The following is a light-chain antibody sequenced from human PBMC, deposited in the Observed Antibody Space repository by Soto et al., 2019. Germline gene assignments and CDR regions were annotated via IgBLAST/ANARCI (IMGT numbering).Light chain of an antibody. J-gene: IGKJ1*01. CDR3: QQSGSSPS. V-gene: IGKV3-20*01. Sequence: EIVLTQSPGTLSLSPGEKATLSCRASQSVSSSYLAWYQQKPGQAPRLLIYDTSSRATGIPDRFSGSASGTDFTLAISSLEPEDCAVYYCQQSGSSPSFRQGTKVELK. CDR2: DTS. CDR1: QSVSSSY.